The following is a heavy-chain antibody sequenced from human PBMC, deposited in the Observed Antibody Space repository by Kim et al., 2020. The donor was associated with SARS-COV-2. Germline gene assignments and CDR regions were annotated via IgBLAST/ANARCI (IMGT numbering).Heavy chain of an antibody. CDR3: ARVDPTPGYYYGMDV. Sequence: PSLKSRVTISVDTSKNQFSLKLSSVTAADTAVYYCARVDPTPGYYYGMDVWGQGTTVTVSS. D-gene: IGHD3-10*01. J-gene: IGHJ6*02. V-gene: IGHV4-31*02.